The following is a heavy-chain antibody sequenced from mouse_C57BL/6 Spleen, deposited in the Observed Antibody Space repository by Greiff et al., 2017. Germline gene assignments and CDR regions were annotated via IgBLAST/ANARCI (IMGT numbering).Heavy chain of an antibody. CDR3: ARTYYGSSTYYFDY. J-gene: IGHJ2*01. CDR2: INPGSGGT. D-gene: IGHD1-1*01. CDR1: GYAFPNYL. V-gene: IGHV1-54*01. Sequence: QVQLQQSGAELVRPGTSVKVSCKASGYAFPNYLIEWVKQKPGQGLEWIGVINPGSGGTNYNEKFKGKATLTADKSSSTAYMQLSSLTSEDSAVYFCARTYYGSSTYYFDYWGQGTTLTVSS.